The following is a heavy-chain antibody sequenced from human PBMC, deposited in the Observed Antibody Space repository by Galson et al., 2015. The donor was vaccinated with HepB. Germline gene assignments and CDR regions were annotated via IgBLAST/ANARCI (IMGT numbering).Heavy chain of an antibody. CDR1: GGTFSSYA. D-gene: IGHD2-21*02. CDR2: IIPIFGIA. J-gene: IGHJ4*02. Sequence: SVKVSCKASGGTFSSYAIGWVRQAPGQGLEWMGGIIPIFGIANYAQKFQGRVTITADESTSTAYMELSSLRSEDTAVYYCAIDCGGDCYSGITFDYWGQGTLVTVSS. CDR3: AIDCGGDCYSGITFDY. V-gene: IGHV1-69*13.